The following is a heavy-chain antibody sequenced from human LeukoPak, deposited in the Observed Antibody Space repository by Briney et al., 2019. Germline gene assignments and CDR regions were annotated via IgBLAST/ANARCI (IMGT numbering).Heavy chain of an antibody. D-gene: IGHD3-3*01. V-gene: IGHV1-2*02. J-gene: IGHJ4*02. Sequence: ASVKVSCKASGYTFTGYYMHWVRQAPGQGLEWMGWMDPDGGGGTNYAQMFQGRVTMTRDTSINTAYLELSSLRSDDTAIYYCARVSGRSGPFEYWGQGTLVTVSS. CDR1: GYTFTGYY. CDR3: ARVSGRSGPFEY. CDR2: MDPDGGGGT.